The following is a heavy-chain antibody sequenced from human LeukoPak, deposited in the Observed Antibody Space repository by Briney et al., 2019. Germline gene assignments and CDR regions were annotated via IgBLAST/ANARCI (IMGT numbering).Heavy chain of an antibody. CDR2: INHSGST. J-gene: IGHJ5*01. Sequence: SETLSLTCAVYGGSLSGYYWSWIRQPPGKGLEWIGEINHSGSTNYNPSLKSRVTISADTSKNQFSLKLSSVTAADTAVYYCARGDGILSNWFDPWGQATLVTVSS. CDR3: ARGDGILSNWFDP. D-gene: IGHD2-15*01. V-gene: IGHV4-34*01. CDR1: GGSLSGYY.